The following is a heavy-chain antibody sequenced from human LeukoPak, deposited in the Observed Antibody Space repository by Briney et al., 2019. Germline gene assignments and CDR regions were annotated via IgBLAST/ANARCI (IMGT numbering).Heavy chain of an antibody. CDR3: ARDTGHQLPRGWFDP. D-gene: IGHD2-2*01. CDR1: GYTFTSYY. J-gene: IGHJ5*02. V-gene: IGHV1-46*01. CDR2: INPSGGST. Sequence: ASVKVSCKASGYTFTSYYMHWVRQAPGQGLEWMGIINPSGGSTNYAQKFQGRVTTTSDKSTGTVYMELSSLRSEDTAVYYCARDTGHQLPRGWFDPWGQGTLVTVSS.